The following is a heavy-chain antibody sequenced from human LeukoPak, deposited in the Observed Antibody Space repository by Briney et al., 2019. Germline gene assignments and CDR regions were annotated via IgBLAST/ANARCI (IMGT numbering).Heavy chain of an antibody. CDR2: ISGGRGTI. Sequence: ISGGRGTIYYAASVKGRFTISRDNSKNTLYLQMNSLRAGDTAVYYCARANGFTYGYSDYWGQGTLVXV. V-gene: IGHV3-23*01. D-gene: IGHD5-18*01. CDR3: ARANGFTYGYSDY. J-gene: IGHJ4*02.